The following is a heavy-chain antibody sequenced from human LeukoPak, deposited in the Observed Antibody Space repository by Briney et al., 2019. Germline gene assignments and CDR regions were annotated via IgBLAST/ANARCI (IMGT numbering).Heavy chain of an antibody. Sequence: SETLSLTCAVYGGSFSGYYWSWIRQPPGKGLEWIGEINHSGSTNYSPSLKSRVTISVDTSKNQFSLKLSSVTAADTAVYYCARVGVGATPFDYWGQGTLVTVSS. J-gene: IGHJ4*02. D-gene: IGHD1-26*01. CDR2: INHSGST. V-gene: IGHV4-34*01. CDR3: ARVGVGATPFDY. CDR1: GGSFSGYY.